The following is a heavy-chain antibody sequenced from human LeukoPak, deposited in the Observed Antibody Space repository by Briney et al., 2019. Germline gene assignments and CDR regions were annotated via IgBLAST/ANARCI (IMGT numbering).Heavy chain of an antibody. D-gene: IGHD2-2*01. CDR2: ISSSATTI. CDR3: ARDRRASPYYFDY. V-gene: IGHV3-11*04. Sequence: GGSLRLSCAASGFTFSDYYMNWIRQAPGKGLEWVSYISSSATTIYYADSVKGRFTISRDNAKNSLYLQMNSLRAEDTAVYYCARDRRASPYYFDYWGQGTLVTVSS. J-gene: IGHJ4*02. CDR1: GFTFSDYY.